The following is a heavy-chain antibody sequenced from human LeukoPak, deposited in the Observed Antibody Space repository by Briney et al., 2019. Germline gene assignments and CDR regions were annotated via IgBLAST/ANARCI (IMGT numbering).Heavy chain of an antibody. D-gene: IGHD1-26*01. CDR3: ARLFTRAWEYRYGMDV. V-gene: IGHV4-39*01. CDR1: GGSIMTDGSY. CDR2: IYIDGIT. J-gene: IGHJ6*02. Sequence: SETLSLTCTVSGGSIMTDGSYWAWIRQPPGKGLEWIGSIYIDGITHYNSSLQSRVTLSIDTSKNQFSLKLTSVTAADTAVFYCARLFTRAWEYRYGMDVWGQGTAVTVSS.